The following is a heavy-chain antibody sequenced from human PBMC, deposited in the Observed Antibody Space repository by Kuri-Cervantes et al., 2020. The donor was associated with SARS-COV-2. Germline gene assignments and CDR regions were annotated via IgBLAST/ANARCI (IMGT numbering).Heavy chain of an antibody. CDR1: GFTFSSYG. Sequence: LSLTCAASGFTFSSYGMHWVRQAPGKGLEWVAFIRYDGSNKYYVDSVKGRFTISRDNAKNSLYLQMNSLRAEDTAVYYCARPSWRAAPSHFQHWGQGTLVTVSS. D-gene: IGHD6-6*01. J-gene: IGHJ1*01. CDR2: IRYDGSNK. V-gene: IGHV3-33*01. CDR3: ARPSWRAAPSHFQH.